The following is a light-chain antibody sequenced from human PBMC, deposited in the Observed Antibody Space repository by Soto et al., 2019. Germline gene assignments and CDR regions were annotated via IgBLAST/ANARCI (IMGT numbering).Light chain of an antibody. V-gene: IGLV2-14*01. CDR2: EVG. CDR3: SSYTFTNTPVV. CDR1: SSDVGGHNS. J-gene: IGLJ2*01. Sequence: SVLTQPASVSGSPGQSITISCTGTSSDVGGHNSVSWYQQHPGQAPKLLIYEVGHRPSGVSNRFSGSKSGNTASLTISGLQAEYEADYYCSSYTFTNTPVVFGGGTKVTVL.